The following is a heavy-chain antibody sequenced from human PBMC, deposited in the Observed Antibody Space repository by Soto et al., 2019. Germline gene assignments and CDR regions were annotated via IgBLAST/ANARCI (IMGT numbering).Heavy chain of an antibody. D-gene: IGHD6-13*01. V-gene: IGHV3-30*18. CDR1: GFTFSSYG. J-gene: IGHJ4*02. CDR2: ISYDGSNK. Sequence: QVQLVESGGGVVQPGRSLRLSCAASGFTFSSYGMHWVRQAPGKGLEWVAVISYDGSNKYYADSVKGRFTISRDNSKNTLYLQMNSLRAEDTAVYYSAKEYGSSSLSPDFDYWGQGALVTGSS. CDR3: AKEYGSSSLSPDFDY.